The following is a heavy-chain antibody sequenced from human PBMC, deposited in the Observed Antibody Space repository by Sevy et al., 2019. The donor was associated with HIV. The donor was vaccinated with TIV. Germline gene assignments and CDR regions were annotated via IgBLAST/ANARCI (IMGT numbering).Heavy chain of an antibody. V-gene: IGHV3-48*01. Sequence: GESLKISCAASGFTFSSYSMNWVRQAPGKGLEWVSYISSSSSTIYYADSVKGRFTISRDNAKNSLYLQMNSLRAEDTAVYYCARDASYYDFWSGYFDYWGQGTLVTVSS. J-gene: IGHJ4*02. CDR1: GFTFSSYS. D-gene: IGHD3-3*01. CDR3: ARDASYYDFWSGYFDY. CDR2: ISSSSSTI.